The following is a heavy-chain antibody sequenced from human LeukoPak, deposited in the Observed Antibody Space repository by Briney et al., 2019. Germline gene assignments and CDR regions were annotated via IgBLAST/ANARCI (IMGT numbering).Heavy chain of an antibody. V-gene: IGHV3-74*01. CDR1: GFTFSSYS. J-gene: IGHJ6*02. CDR2: INSDGSST. D-gene: IGHD7-27*01. Sequence: GGSLRLSCAASGFTFSSYSINWVRQAPGKGLEWVSRINSDGSSTSYADSVKGRFTISRDNAKNTLYLQMNSLRAEDTAVYYCARVTGDLYYYGMDVWGQGTTVTVSS. CDR3: ARVTGDLYYYGMDV.